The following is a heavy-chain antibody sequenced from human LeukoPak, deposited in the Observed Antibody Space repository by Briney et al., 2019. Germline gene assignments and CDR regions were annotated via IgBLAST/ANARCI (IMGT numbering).Heavy chain of an antibody. CDR3: ARYGDIVVVPAAISLGMDV. V-gene: IGHV1-18*01. J-gene: IGHJ6*02. D-gene: IGHD2-2*02. CDR2: ISAYNGNT. CDR1: GYTFTSYG. Sequence: ASVKVSCKASGYTFTSYGISWVRQAPGQGLEWMGWISAYNGNTNYAQKLQGRVTMTTDTSTSTAYVELRSLRSDDTAVYYCARYGDIVVVPAAISLGMDVWGQGTTVTVSS.